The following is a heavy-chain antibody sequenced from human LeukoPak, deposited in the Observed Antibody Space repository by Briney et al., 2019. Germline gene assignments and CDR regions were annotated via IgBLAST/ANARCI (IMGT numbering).Heavy chain of an antibody. CDR2: INHSGST. D-gene: IGHD6-13*01. J-gene: IGHJ3*02. CDR1: GGSFSGYY. V-gene: IGHV4-34*01. CDR3: ARAAASDAFDI. Sequence: SETLSLTCAVYGGSFSGYYWSWIRQPPGKGLEWIGEINHSGSTNYNPSLKSRVTISVDTSKNQFSLKLSSVTAADTAVYYCARAAASDAFDIWGQGTMVTVSS.